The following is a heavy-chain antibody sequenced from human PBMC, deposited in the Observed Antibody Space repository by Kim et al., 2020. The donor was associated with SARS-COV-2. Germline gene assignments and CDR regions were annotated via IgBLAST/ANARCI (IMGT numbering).Heavy chain of an antibody. CDR3: ARVKRVGATTFFDY. V-gene: IGHV4-59*01. CDR2: IYYSGST. J-gene: IGHJ4*02. Sequence: SETLSLTCTVSGGSISSYYWSWIRQPPGKGLEWIGYIYYSGSTNYNPSLKSRVTISVDTSKNQFSLKLSSVTAADTAVYYCARVKRVGATTFFDYWGQGTLVTVSS. CDR1: GGSISSYY. D-gene: IGHD1-26*01.